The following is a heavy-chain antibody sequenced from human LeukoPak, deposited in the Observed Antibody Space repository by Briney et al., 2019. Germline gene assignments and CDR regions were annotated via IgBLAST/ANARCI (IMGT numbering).Heavy chain of an antibody. CDR2: IIPIFGTA. CDR3: ARRPARAYYFDY. V-gene: IGHV1-69*06. J-gene: IGHJ4*02. D-gene: IGHD3-10*01. CDR1: GGTFSCYA. Sequence: ASVKVSCKASGGTFSCYAISWVRQAPGQGLEWMGGIIPIFGTANYAQKFQGRVTITADKSTSIAYMELSSLRSEDTAVYYCARRPARAYYFDYWGQGTLVTVSS.